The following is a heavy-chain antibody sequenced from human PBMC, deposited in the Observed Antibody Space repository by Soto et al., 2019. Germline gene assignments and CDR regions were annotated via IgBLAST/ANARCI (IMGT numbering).Heavy chain of an antibody. Sequence: EEQLLESGGGLVQPGGSLRLSCVASGFTLSTYAMSWVRQAPGKGLEWVSGISGSGATTYYADSVKGRFTISRDNSRNRLYLQMNNLRAEDTAVYYCARDPMAVTTSGYWGQGTLVTVSS. CDR1: GFTLSTYA. V-gene: IGHV3-23*01. J-gene: IGHJ4*02. CDR3: ARDPMAVTTSGY. D-gene: IGHD4-17*01. CDR2: ISGSGATT.